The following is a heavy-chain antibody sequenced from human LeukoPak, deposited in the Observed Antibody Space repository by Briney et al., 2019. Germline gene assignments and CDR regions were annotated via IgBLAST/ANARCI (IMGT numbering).Heavy chain of an antibody. V-gene: IGHV3-30*01. J-gene: IGHJ4*02. CDR3: ARDSQSNYAPDY. D-gene: IGHD4-11*01. CDR1: GFTFSSYA. CDR2: ISYDGSNK. Sequence: GGSLRLSCAASGFTFSSYAMHWVRQAPGKGLEWVAVISYDGSNKYYADSVKGRFTISRDNSKNTLYLQMNSLRAEDTAVYYCARDSQSNYAPDYWGQGTLVTVSS.